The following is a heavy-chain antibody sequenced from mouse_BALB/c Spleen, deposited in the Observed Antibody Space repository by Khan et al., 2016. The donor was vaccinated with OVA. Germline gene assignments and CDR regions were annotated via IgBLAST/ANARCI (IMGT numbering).Heavy chain of an antibody. CDR2: ISTYYGDV. V-gene: IGHV1S137*01. J-gene: IGHJ3*01. CDR1: GYTFTDFT. Sequence: QVQLKQSGAELVRPGVSVKISCKGSGYTFTDFTMHWVKQSHAKSLEWIGVISTYYGDVTYNQKFKGKATMTVDKSSSTAYMELARLTSEDSAIYCCRGGGGGNRFAYWGQGTLVTVSA. CDR3: RGGGGGNRFAY.